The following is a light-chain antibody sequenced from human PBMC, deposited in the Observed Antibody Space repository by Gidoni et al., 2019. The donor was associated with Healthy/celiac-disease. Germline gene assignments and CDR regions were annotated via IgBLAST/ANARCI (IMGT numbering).Light chain of an antibody. Sequence: DIQMTQSPSSVSASVGDRVTITCRASQGISSWLAWYQQKPGKAPKLLIYAASRFSGSGSGTDFTLTISSLQPEDFATYYCQQANSFRTFGQGTKVEIK. CDR2: A. V-gene: IGKV1-12*01. J-gene: IGKJ1*01. CDR1: QGISSW. CDR3: QQANSFRT.